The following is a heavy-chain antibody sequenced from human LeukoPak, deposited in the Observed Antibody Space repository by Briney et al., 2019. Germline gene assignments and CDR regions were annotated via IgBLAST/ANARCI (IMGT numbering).Heavy chain of an antibody. J-gene: IGHJ6*03. CDR1: GYTFTSYG. CDR3: ARVRDYYYYYYMDV. Sequence: AASVKVSCKASGYTFTSYGISWVRQAPGQGLEWMGWNSAYNGNTNYAQKLQGRVTMTTDTSTSTAYMELRSLRSDDTAVYYCARVRDYYYYYYMDVWGKGTTVTVSS. V-gene: IGHV1-18*01. CDR2: NSAYNGNT.